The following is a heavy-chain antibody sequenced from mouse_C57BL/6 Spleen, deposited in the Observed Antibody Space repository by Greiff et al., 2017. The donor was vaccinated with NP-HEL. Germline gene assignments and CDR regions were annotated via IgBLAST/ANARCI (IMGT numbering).Heavy chain of an antibody. D-gene: IGHD1-1*01. J-gene: IGHJ2*01. V-gene: IGHV1-77*01. Sequence: VQLQQSGAELVKPGASVKISCKASGYTFTDYYINWVKQRPGQGLEWIGKIGPGSGSTYYNEKFKGKATLTADKYSSTACMQLSSLTSEDSAVYFCARNYGSSYGDYWGQGTTLTVSS. CDR3: ARNYGSSYGDY. CDR1: GYTFTDYY. CDR2: IGPGSGST.